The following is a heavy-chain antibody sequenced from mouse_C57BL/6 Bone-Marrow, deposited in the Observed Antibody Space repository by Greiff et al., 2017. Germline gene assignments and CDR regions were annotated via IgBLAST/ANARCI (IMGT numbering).Heavy chain of an antibody. D-gene: IGHD1-1*01. CDR2: ISYDGSN. CDR3: ARAFYYYGSSLAMDY. V-gene: IGHV3-6*01. Sequence: ESGPGLVKPSQSLSLTCSVTGYSITSGYYWNWIRQFPGNKLEWMGYISYDGSNNYNPSLKNRISITRDTSKNQFFLKLNSVTTEDTATYYCARAFYYYGSSLAMDYWGQGTSVTVSS. J-gene: IGHJ4*01. CDR1: GYSITSGYY.